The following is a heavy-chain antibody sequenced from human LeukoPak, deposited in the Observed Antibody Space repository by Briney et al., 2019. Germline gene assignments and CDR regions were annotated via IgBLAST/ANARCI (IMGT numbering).Heavy chain of an antibody. Sequence: SETLSLTCTLSGGSISSSSHYWGWIRQSPGKGLEWIGSIYYSGTIYYNPSLKSRVTISVDTAKNKFSLKLSSVTAADTDIYYCATTTIRLGYWGQGTLVTVSS. CDR3: ATTTIRLGY. V-gene: IGHV4-39*07. J-gene: IGHJ4*02. CDR1: GGSISSSSHY. CDR2: IYYSGTI. D-gene: IGHD1-26*01.